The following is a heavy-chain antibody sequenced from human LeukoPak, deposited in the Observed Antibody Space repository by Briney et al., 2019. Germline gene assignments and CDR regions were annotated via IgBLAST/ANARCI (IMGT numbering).Heavy chain of an antibody. V-gene: IGHV5-51*01. CDR2: IYPGDSDT. D-gene: IGHD1-26*01. CDR1: GSFFTSCW. J-gene: IGHJ3*02. Sequence: GASLEISCEGSGSFFTSCWIGWVRQLPGKGLEWMWIIYPGDSDTSYSPSFQGQVTISADKSISIAYLQWSNLKASDTAIDYCAIPEYSGYSYAFDIRGQGTMVTVSS. CDR3: AIPEYSGYSYAFDI.